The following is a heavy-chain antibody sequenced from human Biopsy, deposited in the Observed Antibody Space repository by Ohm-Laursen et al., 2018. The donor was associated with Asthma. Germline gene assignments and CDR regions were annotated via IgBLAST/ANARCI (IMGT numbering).Heavy chain of an antibody. CDR2: ISYDGSSI. V-gene: IGHV3-30*03. Sequence: SLRLSCSASGFTVSTNGMHWVRQAPGKGLEWVAVISYDGSSIYYADSVKGRFTISRDNSKNTLSLQMNSLTAEDTAVYYCAREGVAGTHIEDWGQGTLVTVSS. CDR1: GFTVSTNG. D-gene: IGHD6-19*01. J-gene: IGHJ4*02. CDR3: AREGVAGTHIED.